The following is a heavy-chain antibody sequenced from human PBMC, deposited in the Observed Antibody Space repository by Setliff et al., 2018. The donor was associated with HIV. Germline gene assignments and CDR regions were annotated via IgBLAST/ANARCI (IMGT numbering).Heavy chain of an antibody. D-gene: IGHD6-19*01. V-gene: IGHV4-34*01. CDR3: ARGPRVSAAVVETPSAY. CDR2: IDHTGSA. Sequence: PSETLSLTCAVSGGSFSAYYWTWIRQSPHKGLEWVGEIDHTGSADYNPSLTSRVTISVDTSKNRFSLELSSVTAADTALYYCARGPRVSAAVVETPSAYWGQGTQVTVSS. J-gene: IGHJ4*02. CDR1: GGSFSAYY.